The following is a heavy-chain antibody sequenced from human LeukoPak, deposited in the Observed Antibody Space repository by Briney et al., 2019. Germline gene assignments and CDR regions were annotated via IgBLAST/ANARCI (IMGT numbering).Heavy chain of an antibody. CDR3: ARRLVRYFDY. D-gene: IGHD6-13*01. CDR1: GGSISSSSYY. Sequence: SETLSLTCTVSGGSISSSSYYWGWIRQPPGKGLEWIGSIYYSGSTYYNPSLKSRVTISVDTSKNQFSLKLSSVTAADTAVYYCARRLVRYFDYWGQGTLVTVSS. CDR2: IYYSGST. V-gene: IGHV4-39*01. J-gene: IGHJ4*02.